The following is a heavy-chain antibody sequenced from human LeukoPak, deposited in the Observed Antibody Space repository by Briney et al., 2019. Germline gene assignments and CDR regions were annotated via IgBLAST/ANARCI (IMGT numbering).Heavy chain of an antibody. CDR3: AREGYYDISGTSRAFDI. D-gene: IGHD3-22*01. V-gene: IGHV3-66*02. Sequence: PGGSLRLSCAASGFTVSSNYMSWVRQAPGKGLEWVSLIYSDDDTYYADSVKGRFTISRDNSKNTLYLQMNSLRTEDTAVYYCAREGYYDISGTSRAFDIRGQGTMVTVSS. J-gene: IGHJ3*02. CDR2: IYSDDDT. CDR1: GFTVSSNY.